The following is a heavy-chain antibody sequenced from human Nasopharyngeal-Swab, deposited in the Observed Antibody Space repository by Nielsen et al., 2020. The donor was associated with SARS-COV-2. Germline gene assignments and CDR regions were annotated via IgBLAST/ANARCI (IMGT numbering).Heavy chain of an antibody. D-gene: IGHD2-21*02. J-gene: IGHJ6*02. V-gene: IGHV1-18*01. Sequence: ASVKVSCKASGYTFTSYDISWVRQDPGQGLEWMGWISAYNGNTNYAQKLQGRVTMTTDTSTSTAYMELRSLRSDDTAVYYCARGAIGRDRRSYYYYGMDVWGQGTTVTVSS. CDR1: GYTFTSYD. CDR2: ISAYNGNT. CDR3: ARGAIGRDRRSYYYYGMDV.